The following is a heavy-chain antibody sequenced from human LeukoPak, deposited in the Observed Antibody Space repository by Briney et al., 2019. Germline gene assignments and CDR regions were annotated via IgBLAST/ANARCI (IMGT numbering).Heavy chain of an antibody. CDR1: GFSFSTHK. V-gene: IGHV3-30-3*01. D-gene: IGHD3-3*02. CDR3: ARDSVKLPGISYFDN. CDR2: ISYDGTKI. J-gene: IGHJ1*01. Sequence: GGSLRLSCAASGFSFSTHKMNWVRQAPGKGLEWVAVISYDGTKIYYADSAKGRFSISRDNSKNMVYLQMNSLRAEDTALYYCARDSVKLPGISYFDNWGQGTLVTVSS.